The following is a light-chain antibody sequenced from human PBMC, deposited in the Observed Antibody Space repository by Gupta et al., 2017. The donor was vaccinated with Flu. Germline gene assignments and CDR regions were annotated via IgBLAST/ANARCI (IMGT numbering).Light chain of an antibody. V-gene: IGKV3-20*01. CDR3: QQYHTSPFT. Sequence: VTLALSPVERATLSCRASQSVTSGYLAWYQQKPGQAPRVLIYGASSRATGIPDRFSGSGSGTDFTLTISRLEPEDFAVYYCQQYHTSPFTFGPGTKVDIK. CDR1: QSVTSGY. CDR2: GAS. J-gene: IGKJ3*01.